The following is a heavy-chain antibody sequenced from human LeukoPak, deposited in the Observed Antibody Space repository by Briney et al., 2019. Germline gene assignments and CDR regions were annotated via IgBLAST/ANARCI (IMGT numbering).Heavy chain of an antibody. J-gene: IGHJ3*02. V-gene: IGHV4-34*01. Sequence: SETLSLTCAVYGGSFSDSYWSWIRQPPGKGLEWIGEINHGGSTKFNPSLKSRVTISLDTSRNQFSLKVNSVTAADTAVYYCARCLGFLIGSTWYPDAFDIWGQGTMVTVSS. CDR1: GGSFSDSY. CDR2: INHGGST. CDR3: ARCLGFLIGSTWYPDAFDI. D-gene: IGHD6-13*01.